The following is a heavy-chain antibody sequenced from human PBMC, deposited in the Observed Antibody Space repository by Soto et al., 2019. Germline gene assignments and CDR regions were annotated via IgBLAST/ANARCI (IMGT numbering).Heavy chain of an antibody. CDR3: VRVVAIPGYPDN. Sequence: QVQLVQSGAEVRQPASSVKVSCKTYGGTFSSYAISWVRQAPGQGLEWMGGIVPIVDTSTYAQKFQGRVTIPADESTSTVYMELSSLRSDDTAVYFCVRVVAIPGYPDNWGQGTLVTVSS. CDR1: GGTFSSYA. CDR2: IVPIVDTS. V-gene: IGHV1-69*12. D-gene: IGHD5-12*01. J-gene: IGHJ4*02.